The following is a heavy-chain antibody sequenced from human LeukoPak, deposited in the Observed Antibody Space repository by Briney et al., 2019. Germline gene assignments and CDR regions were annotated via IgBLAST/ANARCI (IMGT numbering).Heavy chain of an antibody. CDR1: AYSFTNYW. D-gene: IGHD6-19*01. Sequence: GESLKISCKGSAYSFTNYWFGWVRQMPGKGLEWMGIIYPGDSDTRYSPSFQGQVTISADKSISTAYLQWSSLKASDTAMYYCARHRRTIALAGSSFDYWGQGTLVTVSS. J-gene: IGHJ4*02. CDR3: ARHRRTIALAGSSFDY. CDR2: IYPGDSDT. V-gene: IGHV5-51*01.